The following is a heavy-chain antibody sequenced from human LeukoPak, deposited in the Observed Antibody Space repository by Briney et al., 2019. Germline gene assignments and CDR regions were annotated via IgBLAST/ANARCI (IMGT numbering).Heavy chain of an antibody. D-gene: IGHD3-10*01. CDR2: IYHSEST. V-gene: IGHV4-4*02. CDR3: ARGNYGSGRYYLKRCFGY. J-gene: IGHJ4*02. Sequence: SGTLPLTRAVSGGSISTSNWRSWVRQPPGKGLEWIGEIYHSESTNYNPSLKSRVTISVDKSKNQFSLNLSSVTAADTAVYDCARGNYGSGRYYLKRCFGYWGQGTLVTVSS. CDR1: GGSISTSNW.